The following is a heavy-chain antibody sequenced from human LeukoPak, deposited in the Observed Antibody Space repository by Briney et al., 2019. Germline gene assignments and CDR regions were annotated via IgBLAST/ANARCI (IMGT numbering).Heavy chain of an antibody. CDR1: GFTFSNYW. CDR2: IKQDGSEK. V-gene: IGHV3-7*03. D-gene: IGHD3-10*01. J-gene: IGHJ4*02. CDR3: AREKSFGDSFDC. Sequence: PGGSLRLSCAASGFTFSNYWMSWVRQAPGKGLEWVANIKQDGSEKYYGDSVKGRFTISRDNAKNSLYLQTNSLSAEDTAVFYCAREKSFGDSFDCWGQGTLVTVSS.